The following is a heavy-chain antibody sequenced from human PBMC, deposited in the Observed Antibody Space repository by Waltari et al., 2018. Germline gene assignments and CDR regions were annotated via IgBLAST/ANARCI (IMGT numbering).Heavy chain of an antibody. Sequence: QVQLQQWGAGLLKPSETLSLTCAVYGGSFSGYYWSWIRQPPGKGLEWIGEINHSGSTNYNPSLKSRVTISVDTSKNQFSRKLSSGTAADTAVYYCARVRGWKAAFDIWGQGTMVTVSS. CDR3: ARVRGWKAAFDI. D-gene: IGHD1-1*01. CDR1: GGSFSGYY. CDR2: INHSGST. J-gene: IGHJ3*02. V-gene: IGHV4-34*01.